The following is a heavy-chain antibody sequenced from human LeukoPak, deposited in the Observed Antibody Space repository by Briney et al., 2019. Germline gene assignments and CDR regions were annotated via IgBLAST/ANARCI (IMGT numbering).Heavy chain of an antibody. J-gene: IGHJ4*02. Sequence: GGSLRLSCAASGFRFDDFAMHWVRQAQGKGLEWVSLVGGNGGATYYADSVKGRFTISRDNSKNSLYLQMNSLRTDDTALYYCVKDMGDYGDYVVHYWGQGTLVSVSS. V-gene: IGHV3-43*02. D-gene: IGHD4-17*01. CDR3: VKDMGDYGDYVVHY. CDR2: VGGNGGAT. CDR1: GFRFDDFA.